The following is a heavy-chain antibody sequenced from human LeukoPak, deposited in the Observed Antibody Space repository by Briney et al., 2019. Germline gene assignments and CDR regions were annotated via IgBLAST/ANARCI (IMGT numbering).Heavy chain of an antibody. Sequence: GGSLRLSCAASGFTFSSYWMSWVRHAPGKGLEWGANIKQDGSEKYYVDSVKGRFTISRDNAKNSLHLQMNSLRAEDTAVYYCAREAQYYDFWSGYLTDYYYYGMDVWGQGTTVTVSS. CDR3: AREAQYYDFWSGYLTDYYYYGMDV. D-gene: IGHD3-3*01. J-gene: IGHJ6*02. CDR2: IKQDGSEK. CDR1: GFTFSSYW. V-gene: IGHV3-7*01.